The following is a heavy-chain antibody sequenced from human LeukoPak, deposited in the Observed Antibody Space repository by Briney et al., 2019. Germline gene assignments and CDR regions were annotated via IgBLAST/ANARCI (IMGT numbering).Heavy chain of an antibody. Sequence: GGSLRLSCAASGFTVSSNYMSWVRQAPGKGLEWVSVIYSGGSTYYAVSVKGRFTISRDNSKNTLYLQMNSLRAEDTAVYYCARVSGGPLYYYYYMDVWGKGTTVTVSS. CDR2: IYSGGST. CDR1: GFTVSSNY. D-gene: IGHD3-16*01. CDR3: ARVSGGPLYYYYYMDV. J-gene: IGHJ6*03. V-gene: IGHV3-53*01.